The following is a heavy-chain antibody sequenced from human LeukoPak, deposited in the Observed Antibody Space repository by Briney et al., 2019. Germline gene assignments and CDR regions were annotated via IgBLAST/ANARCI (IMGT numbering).Heavy chain of an antibody. CDR3: ARHGFDPVQNVAHWYFDL. Sequence: GSLRLSCVASGFTYSHYGMNWIRQPPGKGLEWIAEISYSGNTNYNPSLKSRVTIGTSKNEISLNLTSVTAADTAVYYCARHGFDPVQNVAHWYFDLWGRGTLVTVSS. D-gene: IGHD3-10*01. V-gene: IGHV4-34*01. CDR1: GFTYSHYG. J-gene: IGHJ2*01. CDR2: ISYSGNT.